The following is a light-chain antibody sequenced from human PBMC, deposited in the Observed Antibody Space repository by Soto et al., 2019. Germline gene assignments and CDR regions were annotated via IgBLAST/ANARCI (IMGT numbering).Light chain of an antibody. J-gene: IGLJ1*01. V-gene: IGLV2-8*01. CDR3: SSLAGTFYV. Sequence: QSVLTQPPSASGSPGQSVTISCTGTSSDVGGYNHVSWYQQHPGKAPKLIISEVSKRPSGVPDRFSGSKSGNTASLSVSGLQAEDEADYYCSSLAGTFYVFGTGTKVTVL. CDR2: EVS. CDR1: SSDVGGYNH.